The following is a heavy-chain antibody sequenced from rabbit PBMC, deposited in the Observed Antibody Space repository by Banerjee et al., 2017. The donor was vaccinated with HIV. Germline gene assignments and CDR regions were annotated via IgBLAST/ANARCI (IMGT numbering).Heavy chain of an antibody. D-gene: IGHD2-1*01. CDR2: INTSSGNT. V-gene: IGHV1S45*01. Sequence: GESGGDLVKAEGSLTLTCTASGFSFNNKYVMCWVRQAPEKGLEWIACINTSSGNTVYASWAKGRFTISKTSSTTVTLQMASLTAADMAAYFWVRGGDSYDDYGDTRLEPWGQGTLVTDS. CDR3: VRGGDSYDDYGDTRLEP. J-gene: IGHJ6*02. CDR1: GFSFNNKYV.